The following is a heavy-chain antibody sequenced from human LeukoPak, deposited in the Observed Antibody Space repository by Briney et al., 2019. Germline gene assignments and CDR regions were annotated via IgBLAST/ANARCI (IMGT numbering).Heavy chain of an antibody. CDR3: ARDVPGDTGGWFDP. CDR2: IYYSGST. D-gene: IGHD3-10*01. V-gene: IGHV4-39*07. J-gene: IGHJ5*02. Sequence: SETLSLTCTVSGGSISSSSYYWGWIRQPPGKGLEWIGSIYYSGSTYYNPSLKSRVTISVDTSKNQFSLKLSSVTAADTAVYYCARDVPGDTGGWFDPWGQGTLVTVSS. CDR1: GGSISSSSYY.